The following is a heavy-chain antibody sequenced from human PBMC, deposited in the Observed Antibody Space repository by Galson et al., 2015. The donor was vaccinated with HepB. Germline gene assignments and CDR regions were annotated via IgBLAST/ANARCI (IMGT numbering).Heavy chain of an antibody. Sequence: SLRLSCAASGFTFSNAWMSWVRQAPGKGLEWVGRIKSKTDGGTTDYAAPVKGRFTISRDDSKNTLYLQMNSLKTEDTAVYYCTTELYPLYGGKGMGDYWGQGTLVTVSS. CDR1: GFTFSNAW. J-gene: IGHJ4*02. CDR3: TTELYPLYGGKGMGDY. CDR2: IKSKTDGGTT. D-gene: IGHD4-23*01. V-gene: IGHV3-15*01.